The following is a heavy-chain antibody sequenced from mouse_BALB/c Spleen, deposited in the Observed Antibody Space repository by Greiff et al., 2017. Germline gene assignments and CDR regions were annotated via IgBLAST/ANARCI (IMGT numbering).Heavy chain of an antibody. D-gene: IGHD1-1*01. V-gene: IGHV5-17*02. CDR1: GFTFSSFG. CDR3: ARALLRFYYAMDY. J-gene: IGHJ4*01. Sequence: EVHLVESGGGLVQPGGSRKLSCAASGFTFSSFGMHWVRQAPEKGLEWVAYISSGSSTIYYADTVKGRFTISRDNPKNTLFLQMTSLRSEDTAMYYCARALLRFYYAMDYWGQGTSVTVSS. CDR2: ISSGSSTI.